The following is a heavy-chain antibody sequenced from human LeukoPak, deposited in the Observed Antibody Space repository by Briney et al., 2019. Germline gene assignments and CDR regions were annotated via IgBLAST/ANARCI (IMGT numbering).Heavy chain of an antibody. CDR3: AKSGGYGLIDY. D-gene: IGHD1-26*01. CDR1: GGSISSSSYY. CDR2: IYYSGST. J-gene: IGHJ4*02. Sequence: SETLSLTCTVSGGSISSSSYYWGWIRQPPGKGLEWIGSIYYSGSTYYNPSLKSRVTISIDTSKNQFSLRLNSVTAADTAMYYCAKSGGYGLIDYWGQGTLVTVSS. V-gene: IGHV4-39*01.